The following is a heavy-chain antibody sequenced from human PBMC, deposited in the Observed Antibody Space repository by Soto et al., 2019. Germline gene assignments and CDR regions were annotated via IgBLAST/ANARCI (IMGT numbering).Heavy chain of an antibody. Sequence: SETLSLTCTVSGGSISSYYWSWIRQPPGKGLEWIGYIYYSGSTNYNPSLKSRVTISVDTSKNQFSLKLSSVTAADTAVYYCARVVGGGSLWFGEFIADAFDIWGQGTMVTVSS. CDR3: ARVVGGGSLWFGEFIADAFDI. CDR1: GGSISSYY. J-gene: IGHJ3*02. D-gene: IGHD3-10*01. CDR2: IYYSGST. V-gene: IGHV4-59*01.